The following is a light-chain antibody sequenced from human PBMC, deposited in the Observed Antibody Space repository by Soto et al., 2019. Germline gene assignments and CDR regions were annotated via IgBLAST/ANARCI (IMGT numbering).Light chain of an antibody. Sequence: SALTQPASASGSPGQSITISCTGTSSDVGGYNYVSWYQQHPGKAPKLMIYEVSNRPSGVSNRCSGSNSGNTASLTISGLQAEDEADYYCSSYTTSSTYVLGTGVKV. J-gene: IGLJ1*01. CDR1: SSDVGGYNY. CDR3: SSYTTSSTYV. CDR2: EVS. V-gene: IGLV2-14*01.